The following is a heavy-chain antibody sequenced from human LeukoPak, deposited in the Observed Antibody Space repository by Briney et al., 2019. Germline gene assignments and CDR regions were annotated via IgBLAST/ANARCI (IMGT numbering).Heavy chain of an antibody. V-gene: IGHV1-69*05. J-gene: IGHJ5*02. D-gene: IGHD2-2*01. CDR1: GGTFSSYA. CDR2: IIPIFGTA. CDR3: AREEDIVVVPAAIPYNWFDP. Sequence: ASVKVSCKASGGTFSSYAISWVRQAPGQGLEWMGRIIPIFGTANYAQKFQGRVTITTDESTSTAYMELSSLRSEDTAVYYCAREEDIVVVPAAIPYNWFDPWGQGTPVTVSS.